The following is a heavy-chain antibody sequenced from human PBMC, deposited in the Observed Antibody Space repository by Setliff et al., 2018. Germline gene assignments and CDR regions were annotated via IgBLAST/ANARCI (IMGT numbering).Heavy chain of an antibody. D-gene: IGHD5-18*01. CDR2: FSSSGSI. CDR1: GFTFSSRT. CDR3: ARDGGMGMVKGYYYGLDA. Sequence: LRLSCAASGFTFSSRTMNWVRQGPGKGLEWVAYFSSSGSISYANSVKGRFTISRDNAKNSLYLQMNSLRVEDTAVYYCARDGGMGMVKGYYYGLDAWGPGTSVTVSS. V-gene: IGHV3-48*03. J-gene: IGHJ6*02.